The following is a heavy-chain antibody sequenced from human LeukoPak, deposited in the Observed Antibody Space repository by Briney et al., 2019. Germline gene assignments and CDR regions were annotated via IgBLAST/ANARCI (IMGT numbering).Heavy chain of an antibody. CDR2: IYYSGST. CDR1: GGSISSGSYY. J-gene: IGHJ3*02. V-gene: IGHV4-39*01. Sequence: SETLSLTCTVSGGSISSGSYYWGWIRQPPGKGLEWIGNIYYSGSTYYNPSLKSRVTISVDTSKNQFSLKLSSVTAADTAVYYCARFNGASGIAVAHDAFDIWGQGTMVTVSS. D-gene: IGHD6-19*01. CDR3: ARFNGASGIAVAHDAFDI.